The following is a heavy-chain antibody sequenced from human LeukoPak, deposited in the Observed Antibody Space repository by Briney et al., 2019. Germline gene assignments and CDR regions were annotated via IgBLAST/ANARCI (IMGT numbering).Heavy chain of an antibody. CDR2: ISSNGGST. CDR3: ARLKRDSTPRTVTYYFDY. V-gene: IGHV3-64*01. J-gene: IGHJ4*02. CDR1: GFTFSSYA. Sequence: GGSLRLSCAASGFTFSSYAMHWVRQAPGKGLEYVSAISSNGGSTYYANSVKGRFTISRDNSKNTLYLQMGSLRAEDMAVYYCARLKRDSTPRTVTYYFDYWGQGTLVTVSS. D-gene: IGHD2/OR15-2a*01.